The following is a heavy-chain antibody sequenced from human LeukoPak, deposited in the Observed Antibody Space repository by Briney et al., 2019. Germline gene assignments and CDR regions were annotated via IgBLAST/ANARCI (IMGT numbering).Heavy chain of an antibody. J-gene: IGHJ4*02. CDR1: GFYFNTYA. Sequence: GGSLGLSCAASGFYFNTYAMHWVRQAPGKGLEWVAFVRFDGSNTRYADSVKGRFTISRDNSKNTLFLQMNNLRPEDTAVYYCAKSSGSSSWYDYFDYWGQGTLATVSS. V-gene: IGHV3-30*02. CDR2: VRFDGSNT. D-gene: IGHD6-19*01. CDR3: AKSSGSSSWYDYFDY.